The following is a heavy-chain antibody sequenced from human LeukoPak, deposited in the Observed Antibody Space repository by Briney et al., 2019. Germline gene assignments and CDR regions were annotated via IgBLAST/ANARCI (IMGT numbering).Heavy chain of an antibody. J-gene: IGHJ6*04. Sequence: GGSLRLSCAASRFTFDDYAMPWVRHAPGKGLEWVSLISWDGGSTYYADSVKGRFTISRDNSKNSLYLQMNSLRAEDTALYYCAKDMAAAGIAGYYYYYGMDVWGKGTTVSVSS. D-gene: IGHD6-13*01. V-gene: IGHV3-43D*04. CDR1: RFTFDDYA. CDR2: ISWDGGST. CDR3: AKDMAAAGIAGYYYYYGMDV.